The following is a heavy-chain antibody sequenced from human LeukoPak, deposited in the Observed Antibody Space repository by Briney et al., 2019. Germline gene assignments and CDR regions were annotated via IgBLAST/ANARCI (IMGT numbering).Heavy chain of an antibody. CDR1: GGSISSYY. CDR2: IYYSGST. CDR3: ARGPTPTRNLYFDY. D-gene: IGHD4-17*01. J-gene: IGHJ4*02. V-gene: IGHV4-59*01. Sequence: SETLSVTCTVSGGSISSYYWSWIRQPPGNGLEWIGYIYYSGSTNYNPSLKSRVTISVDTSKNQFSLKLSSVTAADTAVYYCARGPTPTRNLYFDYWGQGTLVTVSS.